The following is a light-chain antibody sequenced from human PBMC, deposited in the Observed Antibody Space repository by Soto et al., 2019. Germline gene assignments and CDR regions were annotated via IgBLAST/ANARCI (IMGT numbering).Light chain of an antibody. Sequence: DIQITQSPSSLSASVEDRVIIACRASQSISNHLNWYQQKPGKAPKLLIFAASSLQSGVPSRFSGSRSGPDFTLTISSLQPEDFETYYCQQSYSSHPTFGPGTKVDI. J-gene: IGKJ1*01. V-gene: IGKV1-39*01. CDR2: AAS. CDR1: QSISNH. CDR3: QQSYSSHPT.